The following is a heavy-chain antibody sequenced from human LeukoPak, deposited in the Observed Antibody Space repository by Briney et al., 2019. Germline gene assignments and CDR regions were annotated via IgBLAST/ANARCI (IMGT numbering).Heavy chain of an antibody. V-gene: IGHV3-30*03. CDR3: TRYDSSRFDP. CDR2: IAFDGSRK. D-gene: IGHD3-3*01. Sequence: GGSLRLSYAASGFTFSGYGMRWVRQAPGKGLEWVTGIAFDGSRKHYADSVKGRFTISRDNARNTMDLQMNSLRVEDTAVYHCTRYDSSRFDPWGQGTLVIVSS. J-gene: IGHJ5*02. CDR1: GFTFSGYG.